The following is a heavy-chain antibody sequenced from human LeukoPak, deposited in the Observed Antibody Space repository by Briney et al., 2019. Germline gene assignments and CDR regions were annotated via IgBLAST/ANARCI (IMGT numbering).Heavy chain of an antibody. V-gene: IGHV1-24*01. CDR3: ATAPYSSGWYVRWFDP. Sequence: GASVKVSCKVSGYTLTELSMHWVRQAPGKGLEWMGGFDPEDGETIYAQKFQGRVTMTEDTSTDTAYMELSSLRSEDTAVYYRATAPYSSGWYVRWFDPWGQGTLVTVSS. J-gene: IGHJ5*02. D-gene: IGHD6-19*01. CDR2: FDPEDGET. CDR1: GYTLTELS.